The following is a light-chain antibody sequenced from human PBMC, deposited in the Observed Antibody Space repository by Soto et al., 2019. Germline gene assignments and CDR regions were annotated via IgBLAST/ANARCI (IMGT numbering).Light chain of an antibody. Sequence: MMMTQSPATLSVSPGERVTLSCRASRSVSSSYLAWYQQKPGQAHRLLIYDAYNRATGIPARFSGSGSGTDFTLTIRSLEPEDFAVYYCQQRSNWPPTFGQGTKVDIK. CDR2: DAY. V-gene: IGKV3D-20*02. CDR3: QQRSNWPPT. CDR1: RSVSSSY. J-gene: IGKJ1*01.